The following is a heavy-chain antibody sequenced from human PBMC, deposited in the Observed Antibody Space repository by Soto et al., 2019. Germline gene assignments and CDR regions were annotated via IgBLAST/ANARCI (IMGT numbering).Heavy chain of an antibody. CDR2: ISWNSGSI. J-gene: IGHJ3*02. D-gene: IGHD3-22*01. V-gene: IGHV3-9*01. CDR1: GFTFDDYA. CDR3: AKDSGSSGSDAFDI. Sequence: GGSLRLSCAASGFTFDDYAMHWVRQAPGKGLEWVSGISWNSGSIGYADSVKGRFTISRDNAKNALYLQMNSLRAEVTALYYCAKDSGSSGSDAFDIWGQGTMVTVSS.